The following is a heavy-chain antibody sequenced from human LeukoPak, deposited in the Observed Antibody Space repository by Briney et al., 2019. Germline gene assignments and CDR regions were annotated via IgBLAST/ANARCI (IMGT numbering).Heavy chain of an antibody. J-gene: IGHJ4*02. CDR2: IKDDGSDR. Sequence: GGSLRLSCAASGFTFTNAWMSWVRQAPGKGLEWVATIKDDGSDRYYVDSVKGRFTISRDNAKNSLYLQMNSLRVEDTAVYYCVNLGYSDGGQGTLATVSS. CDR3: VNLGYSD. V-gene: IGHV3-7*01. D-gene: IGHD5-12*01. CDR1: GFTFTNAW.